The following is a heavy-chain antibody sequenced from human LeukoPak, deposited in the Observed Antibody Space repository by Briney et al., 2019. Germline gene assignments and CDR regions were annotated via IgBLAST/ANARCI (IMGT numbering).Heavy chain of an antibody. J-gene: IGHJ4*02. D-gene: IGHD1-26*01. Sequence: SETLSLTCAVYGGSFSGYYWSWIRQPPGKGLEWIGEINHSGSTNYNPSLKSRVTISVDTSKNQFSLKLSSVTAADTAVYYCARRGGSGRALDYWGQGTLVTVSS. CDR1: GGSFSGYY. CDR2: INHSGST. CDR3: ARRGGSGRALDY. V-gene: IGHV4-34*01.